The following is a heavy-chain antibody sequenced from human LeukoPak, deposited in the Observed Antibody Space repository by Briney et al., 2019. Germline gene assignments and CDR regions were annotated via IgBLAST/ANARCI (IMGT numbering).Heavy chain of an antibody. Sequence: GGSLRLSCAAPGFTFSSYWMHWVRQAPGKGLVWVSRINSDGSSTSYADSVKGRFTISRDNAKNTLYLQMNSLRAEDTAVYYCRGTTTFFDYWGQGTLVTVSS. CDR3: RGTTTFFDY. CDR2: INSDGSST. J-gene: IGHJ4*02. CDR1: GFTFSSYW. V-gene: IGHV3-74*01. D-gene: IGHD1-1*01.